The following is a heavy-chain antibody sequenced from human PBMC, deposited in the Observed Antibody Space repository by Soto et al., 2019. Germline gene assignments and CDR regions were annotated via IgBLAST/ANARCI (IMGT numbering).Heavy chain of an antibody. CDR3: ARAGEIYYYYDSSGYYPNWFDP. Sequence: SETLSLTCTVSGGSISSGDYYWSWIRQPPGKGLECIGYIYYSGSAYYNPSLKSRVTTSVDTSKNQFSLKLNSVTAADTAVYYCARAGEIYYYYDSSGYYPNWFDPWGQGTLVTVSS. D-gene: IGHD3-22*01. J-gene: IGHJ5*02. CDR2: IYYSGSA. CDR1: GGSISSGDYY. V-gene: IGHV4-30-4*01.